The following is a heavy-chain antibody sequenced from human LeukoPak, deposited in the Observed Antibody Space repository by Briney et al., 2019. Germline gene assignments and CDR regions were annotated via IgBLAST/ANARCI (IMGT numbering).Heavy chain of an antibody. J-gene: IGHJ4*02. D-gene: IGHD2-21*02. Sequence: SETLSLTCSVSGVSIDSYHWSWIRQPPGEGLEWIGYFYYTGSTNYSPSFEGRVTISEDTSKNQISLRLTSVTAADTAVYYCAGRTAATTRPFDYWGQGTLVTVSS. V-gene: IGHV4-59*01. CDR2: FYYTGST. CDR1: GVSIDSYH. CDR3: AGRTAATTRPFDY.